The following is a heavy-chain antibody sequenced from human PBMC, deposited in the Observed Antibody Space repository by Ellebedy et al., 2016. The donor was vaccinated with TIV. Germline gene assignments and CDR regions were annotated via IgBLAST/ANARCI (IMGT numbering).Heavy chain of an antibody. V-gene: IGHV1-18*04. D-gene: IGHD1-1*01. CDR2: ISAYNGNT. CDR3: ARDLEYG. Sequence: AASVKVSCKASGYTFSNYYMHWVRQAPGQGLEWMGWISAYNGNTNYAQKLQGRVTMTTDTSTSTAYMELRSLRSDDTAVYYCARDLEYGWGQGTLVTVSS. J-gene: IGHJ4*02. CDR1: GYTFSNYY.